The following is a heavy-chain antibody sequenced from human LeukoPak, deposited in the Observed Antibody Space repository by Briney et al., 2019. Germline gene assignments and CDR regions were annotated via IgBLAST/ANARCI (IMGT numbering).Heavy chain of an antibody. J-gene: IGHJ4*02. Sequence: PGGSLRLSGAASGFTFSDYYMSWLRQAPGKGLEWVSYISSSGSTIYYADSVKGRFTISRDNAKNSLYLQMNSLRAEDTAVYYCARAPYGGKAIGPYDYWGQGTLVTVSS. CDR3: ARAPYGGKAIGPYDY. D-gene: IGHD4-23*01. CDR2: ISSSGSTI. CDR1: GFTFSDYY. V-gene: IGHV3-11*04.